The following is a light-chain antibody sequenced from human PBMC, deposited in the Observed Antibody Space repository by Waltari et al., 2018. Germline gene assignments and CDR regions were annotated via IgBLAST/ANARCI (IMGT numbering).Light chain of an antibody. CDR3: TSYISGTTLVI. Sequence: QSALTQPASVSGSPGQSITISCTGISSDLNGYNYVSWYQKYPGKAPKLIIYEVSTRPSGVSNRFAGSKSGNTASLSISGLQAEDEADDYCTSYISGTTLVIFGGGTKLTVL. CDR2: EVS. CDR1: SSDLNGYNY. V-gene: IGLV2-14*01. J-gene: IGLJ2*01.